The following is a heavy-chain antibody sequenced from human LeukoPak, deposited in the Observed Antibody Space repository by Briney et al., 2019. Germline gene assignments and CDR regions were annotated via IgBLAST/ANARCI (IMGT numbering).Heavy chain of an antibody. Sequence: HPGGSLRLSCEASGFTFSAYAMTWVRQAPGKGLEWVLSIGSDNKPHYSESVKGRFAISRDNSKSMLFLQLNSLRAEDTALYYCARGRDRDGSGPPGDYWGQGTLVTVSS. CDR3: ARGRDRDGSGPPGDY. J-gene: IGHJ4*02. D-gene: IGHD3-22*01. CDR2: IGSDNKP. CDR1: GFTFSAYA. V-gene: IGHV3-23*05.